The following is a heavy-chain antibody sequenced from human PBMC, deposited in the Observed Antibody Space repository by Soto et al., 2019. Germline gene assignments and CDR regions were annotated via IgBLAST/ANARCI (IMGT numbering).Heavy chain of an antibody. J-gene: IGHJ5*02. CDR1: GGSISSGDYY. CDR3: ARWWSGSRQGFDP. D-gene: IGHD3-3*01. Sequence: QVQLQESGPGLVKPSQTLSLTCTVSGGSISSGDYYWSWIRQHPGKGLEWIGYIYYSGSTYYNPSLQSRVTITVDTSTHHFSLKLSSVPAADTAVYYCARWWSGSRQGFDPWGQGTLVTVSS. CDR2: IYYSGST. V-gene: IGHV4-31*03.